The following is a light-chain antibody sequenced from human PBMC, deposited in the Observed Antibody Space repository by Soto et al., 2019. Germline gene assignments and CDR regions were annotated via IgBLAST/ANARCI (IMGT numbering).Light chain of an antibody. Sequence: GDRVTITCRASQSISSWLAWYQQKPGKAPKLLIYDASSLESGVPSRFSGSGSGTGCTLTISSLQPDDFSTYYCQQYNSYLYTFGQGTKVDIK. CDR3: QQYNSYLYT. J-gene: IGKJ2*01. CDR2: DAS. CDR1: QSISSW. V-gene: IGKV1-5*01.